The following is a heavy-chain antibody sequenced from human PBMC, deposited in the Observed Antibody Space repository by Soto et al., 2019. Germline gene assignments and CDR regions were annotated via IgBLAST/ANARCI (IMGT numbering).Heavy chain of an antibody. V-gene: IGHV4-30-4*01. CDR3: AREGGESSDGLYYFDS. D-gene: IGHD3-16*01. CDR2: IYYSGNT. Sequence: SETLSLTCTVSGGSTSSDNYWSWIRQPPGKGLEWIGHIYYSGNTDYNPSLKSRLAISIDTSKNQFSLKLSSVTAADTAVYFCAREGGESSDGLYYFDSWGQGSLVTAPQ. CDR1: GGSTSSDNY. J-gene: IGHJ4*02.